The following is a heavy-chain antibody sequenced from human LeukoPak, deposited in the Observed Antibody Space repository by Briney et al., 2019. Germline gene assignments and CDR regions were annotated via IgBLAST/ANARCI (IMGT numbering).Heavy chain of an antibody. J-gene: IGHJ5*02. CDR1: GGSISSGSYY. Sequence: SQTLSLTCTVSGGSISSGSYYWSWIRQSAGKGLEWIGRSYSTGSTSYNPSLQSRVTISADTSKNRFSLNLSSVTAADTAMYYCAKDWSIFGARDWFDPWGQGILVTVSS. D-gene: IGHD3-3*01. CDR3: AKDWSIFGARDWFDP. CDR2: SYSTGST. V-gene: IGHV4-61*02.